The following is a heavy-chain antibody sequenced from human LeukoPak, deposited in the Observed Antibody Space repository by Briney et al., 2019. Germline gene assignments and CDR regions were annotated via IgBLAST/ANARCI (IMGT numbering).Heavy chain of an antibody. V-gene: IGHV4-34*01. Sequence: SETLSLTCAVYGGSFSGYYWSWLRQPPGKGLEWLGEINHSGSTNYNPSLKSRVTISVDTSKNQFSLKLSSVTAADTAVYYCARHPFETTLRFLEWKRSAFDYWGQGTLVTVSS. CDR2: INHSGST. CDR1: GGSFSGYY. CDR3: ARHPFETTLRFLEWKRSAFDY. J-gene: IGHJ4*02. D-gene: IGHD3-3*01.